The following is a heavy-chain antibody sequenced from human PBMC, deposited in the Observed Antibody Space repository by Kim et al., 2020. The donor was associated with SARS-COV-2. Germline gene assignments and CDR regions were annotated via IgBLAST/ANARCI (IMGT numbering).Heavy chain of an antibody. J-gene: IGHJ4*02. Sequence: ASVKVSCKASGYTFTTYMMHWVRQAPGLRLEWMGWINDGNGNTKYSQKFQGRITITRDTSASTAYMELSSLRSEDTAVYYCARDQGDLGDYWGQGTLVTVSS. D-gene: IGHD3-16*01. CDR1: GYTFTTYM. CDR2: INDGNGNT. V-gene: IGHV1-3*01. CDR3: ARDQGDLGDY.